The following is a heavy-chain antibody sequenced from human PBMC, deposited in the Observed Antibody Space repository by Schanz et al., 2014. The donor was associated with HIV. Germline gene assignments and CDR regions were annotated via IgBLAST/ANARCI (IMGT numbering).Heavy chain of an antibody. CDR1: GGTFSSYA. V-gene: IGHV1-69*01. D-gene: IGHD5-18*01. CDR3: ARGRGYTYGHVDY. CDR2: IIPIFGSP. J-gene: IGHJ4*02. Sequence: QVQLVQSGAEVKKPGSSVKVSCKVSGGTFSSYAISWVRQAPGQGLEWMGGIIPIFGSPIYPQKFLGRVTITADESTRTVYMQLSSLRSEDTAVYYCARGRGYTYGHVDYWGQGTLVTVSS.